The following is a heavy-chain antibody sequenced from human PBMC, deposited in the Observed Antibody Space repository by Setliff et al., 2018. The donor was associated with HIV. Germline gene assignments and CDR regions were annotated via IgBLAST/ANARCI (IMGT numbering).Heavy chain of an antibody. D-gene: IGHD1-26*01. CDR3: ARGVDGSYRKFFDN. CDR1: GGSFSSYG. V-gene: IGHV1-69*13. Sequence: SVKVSCKASGGSFSSYGLSWVRQAPGQGLEWMGGVMPIFGTANYAQKFQGRVTIIADASTNTVNMELSSLRSEDTAVYYCARGVDGSYRKFFDNWGLGTLVTVSS. CDR2: VMPIFGTA. J-gene: IGHJ4*02.